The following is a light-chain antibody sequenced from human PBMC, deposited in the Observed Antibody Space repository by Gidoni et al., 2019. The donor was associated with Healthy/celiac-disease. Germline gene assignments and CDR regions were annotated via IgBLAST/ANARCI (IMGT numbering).Light chain of an antibody. Sequence: SSQSVLYSSNNKNYLAWYQQKPGQPPKLLIYWASTRESGVPDRFSGSGSGTDFTLTISSLQAEDVAVYYCQQYYSTPVAFGQGTKVEIK. V-gene: IGKV4-1*01. CDR1: QSVLYSSNNKNY. CDR2: WAS. J-gene: IGKJ1*01. CDR3: QQYYSTPVA.